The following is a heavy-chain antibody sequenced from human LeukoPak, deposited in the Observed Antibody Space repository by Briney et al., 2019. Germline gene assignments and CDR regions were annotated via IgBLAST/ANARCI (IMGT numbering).Heavy chain of an antibody. V-gene: IGHV4-39*07. Sequence: SETLSLTCTVSGGSISSSSYYWGWIRQPPGKGLEWIGSIHHSGSTYYNPSLRSRVTISVDTSKNQFSLKLTSVTAADTAVYYCARAVYHWGQGTLVTVSS. CDR1: GGSISSSSYY. CDR2: IHHSGST. J-gene: IGHJ5*02. CDR3: ARAVYH. D-gene: IGHD3-16*01.